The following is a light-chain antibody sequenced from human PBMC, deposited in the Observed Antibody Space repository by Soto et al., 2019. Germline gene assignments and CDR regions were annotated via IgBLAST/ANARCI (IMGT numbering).Light chain of an antibody. CDR3: CSYAGSSTWV. J-gene: IGLJ3*02. CDR1: SSDVGSYNL. Sequence: QSVLTQPASVSESPGQSITISCTGTSSDVGSYNLVSWYQQHPGKAPKLMISEVTKRPSGISARFSGSKSGNTASLTISGLQAEDESDYYCCSYAGSSTWVFGGGTKLTVL. CDR2: EVT. V-gene: IGLV2-23*02.